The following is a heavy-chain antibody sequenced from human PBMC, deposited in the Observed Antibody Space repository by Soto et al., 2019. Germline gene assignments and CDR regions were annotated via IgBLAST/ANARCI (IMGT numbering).Heavy chain of an antibody. D-gene: IGHD2-15*01. J-gene: IGHJ6*02. V-gene: IGHV3-30-3*01. CDR3: ARRRRSGGYYSGMDV. Sequence: LRLSCAASGFTFSSYAMHWVRQAPGKGLEWVAVISYDGSNKYYADSVKGRFTISRDNSTNTLYLQMNSLRAEDTAVYYCARRRRSGGYYSGMDVWGQGTMVTVSS. CDR2: ISYDGSNK. CDR1: GFTFSSYA.